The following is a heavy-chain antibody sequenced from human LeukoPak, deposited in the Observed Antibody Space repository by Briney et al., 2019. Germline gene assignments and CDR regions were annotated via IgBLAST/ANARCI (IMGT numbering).Heavy chain of an antibody. V-gene: IGHV3-48*03. Sequence: PGGSLRLSCAASGFTFRSYEMNWVRQAPGKGLEWVSYISSSGSTIYYADSVKGGFTISRDNAKNSLFLQMNSLRAEDTALYYWARFGYGGKVVYWGQGTLVTVSS. CDR2: ISSSGSTI. CDR3: ARFGYGGKVVY. D-gene: IGHD4-23*01. J-gene: IGHJ4*02. CDR1: GFTFRSYE.